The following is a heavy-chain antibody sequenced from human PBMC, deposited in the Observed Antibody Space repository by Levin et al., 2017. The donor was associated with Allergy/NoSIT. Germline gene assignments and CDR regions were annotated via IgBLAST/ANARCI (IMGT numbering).Heavy chain of an antibody. CDR3: ARMERSLAGSTGWYHFDP. CDR1: GYTFSNYG. V-gene: IGHV1-18*01. CDR2: INVDNGSA. Sequence: ASVKVSCKTSGYTFSNYGLTWVRQAPGQGLEWMGWINVDNGSANYARRFQGRVTLTRDTSTSTAFMELRSLTSDDTALYYCARMERSLAGSTGWYHFDPWGQGTLVTVSS. D-gene: IGHD6-19*01. J-gene: IGHJ5*02.